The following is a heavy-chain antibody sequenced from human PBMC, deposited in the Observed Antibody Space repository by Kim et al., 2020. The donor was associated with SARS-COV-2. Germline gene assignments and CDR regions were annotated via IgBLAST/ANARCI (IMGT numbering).Heavy chain of an antibody. CDR3: AKDRGYCSGGSCYGNYYYAMDV. V-gene: IGHV3-30*18. Sequence: GGSLRLSCAASGFTFSSYGMHWVRQAPGKGLEWVAVISYDGSNKYYADSVKDRFTISRDNSKNTLYLQMNSLRAEDTAVYYCAKDRGYCSGGSCYGNYYYAMDVWGQGTTVTVSS. D-gene: IGHD2-15*01. J-gene: IGHJ6*02. CDR2: ISYDGSNK. CDR1: GFTFSSYG.